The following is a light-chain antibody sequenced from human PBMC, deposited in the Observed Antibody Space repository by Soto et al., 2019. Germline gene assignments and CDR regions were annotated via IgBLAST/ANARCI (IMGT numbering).Light chain of an antibody. J-gene: IGKJ4*01. V-gene: IGKV1-12*01. CDR1: QTISSW. CDR2: AAS. CDR3: QHRSSWPPLLT. Sequence: DIQMTQSPSSLSASVGDRVTITCRASQTISSWLAWYQQKPGKAPNLLIYAASSLQSGIPSRFSGSGSGTDFTLTISSLEPEDFAVYFCQHRSSWPPLLTFGGGTKVDI.